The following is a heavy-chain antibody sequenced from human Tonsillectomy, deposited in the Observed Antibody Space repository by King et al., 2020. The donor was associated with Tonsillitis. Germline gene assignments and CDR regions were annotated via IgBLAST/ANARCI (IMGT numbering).Heavy chain of an antibody. CDR1: GFTFSSYA. V-gene: IGHV3-23*04. J-gene: IGHJ4*02. Sequence: VQLVESGGGLVQPGGSLRLSCAASGFTFSSYAMSWVRQAPGKGLEWVSAISGSGGSTYYADSVKGRFTISRDNSKNTLYLQMNSLRAEDTAVYYCAKDAPRDYDYVWGSYRSSYFDYWGQGTLVTVSS. D-gene: IGHD3-16*02. CDR2: ISGSGGST. CDR3: AKDAPRDYDYVWGSYRSSYFDY.